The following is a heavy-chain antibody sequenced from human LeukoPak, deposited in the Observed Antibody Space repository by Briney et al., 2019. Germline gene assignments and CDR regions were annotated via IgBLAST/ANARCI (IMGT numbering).Heavy chain of an antibody. D-gene: IGHD3-10*01. J-gene: IGHJ4*02. V-gene: IGHV3-30*03. CDR3: AREGYYGSGSPPSLYFDY. Sequence: GGSLRLSCAASGFTFSSYGMHWVRQAPGKGLEWVAVTSSDLNVKLYADSVKGRFTISRDNSRSTLYLQVNSLRPEDTAIYYCAREGYYGSGSPPSLYFDYWGQGTLVTVSS. CDR2: TSSDLNVK. CDR1: GFTFSSYG.